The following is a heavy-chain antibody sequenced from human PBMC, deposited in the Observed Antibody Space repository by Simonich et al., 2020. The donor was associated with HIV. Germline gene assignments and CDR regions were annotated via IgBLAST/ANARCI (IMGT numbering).Heavy chain of an antibody. D-gene: IGHD3-10*01. J-gene: IGHJ4*02. CDR3: AKDKGAYYGSGSPVY. Sequence: EVQLVESGGGLVQPGRSLRLSCAASGFTLDDYAMHWVRQAPGKGLGWVSGISWNSGSIGYADSVKSRFTISRDNAKNSLYLQMNSLRAEDTALYYCAKDKGAYYGSGSPVYWGQGTLVTVSS. CDR2: ISWNSGSI. V-gene: IGHV3-9*01. CDR1: GFTLDDYA.